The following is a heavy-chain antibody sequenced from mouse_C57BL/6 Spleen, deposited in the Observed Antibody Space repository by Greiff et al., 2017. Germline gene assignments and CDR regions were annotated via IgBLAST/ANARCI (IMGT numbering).Heavy chain of an antibody. CDR2: LNPNNGGT. J-gene: IGHJ4*01. CDR1: GYTFTDYY. CDR3: ARFPGSMDY. Sequence: EVKLQQSGPELVKPGASVKISCKASGYTFTDYYMNWVKQSHGKSLEWIGDLNPNNGGTSYNQKFKGKATLTVDKSSSTAYMELRSLTSEDSAVDYCARFPGSMDYWGQGTSVTVSS. V-gene: IGHV1-26*01.